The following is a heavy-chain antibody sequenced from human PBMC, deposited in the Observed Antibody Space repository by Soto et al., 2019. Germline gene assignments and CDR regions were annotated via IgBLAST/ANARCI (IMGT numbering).Heavy chain of an antibody. Sequence: ASVKVSCKASGYTFTSYAMHWVRQAPGQRLEWMGWINAGNGNTEYSQKFQGRVTITRDTSASTAYLQWSSLKASDTAMYYCARRGPGRSPFDYWGQGTLVTVSS. CDR1: GYTFTSYA. V-gene: IGHV1-3*01. D-gene: IGHD3-10*01. CDR3: ARRGPGRSPFDY. J-gene: IGHJ4*02. CDR2: INAGNGNT.